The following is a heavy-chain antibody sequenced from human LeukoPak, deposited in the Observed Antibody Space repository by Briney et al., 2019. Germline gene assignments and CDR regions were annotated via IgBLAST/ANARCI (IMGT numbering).Heavy chain of an antibody. J-gene: IGHJ6*03. CDR2: ISGSGITA. D-gene: IGHD4-11*01. CDR1: KFSFSYYA. Sequence: GGSLRLSCAASKFSFSYYAMNWVRQAPGKGLEWVSAISGSGITAYYADSVKGRFTISRDNSKNTLYLQMNSLRAEDTAVYYCATDYSNYYYYYMDVWGKGTTVTVSS. CDR3: ATDYSNYYYYYMDV. V-gene: IGHV3-23*01.